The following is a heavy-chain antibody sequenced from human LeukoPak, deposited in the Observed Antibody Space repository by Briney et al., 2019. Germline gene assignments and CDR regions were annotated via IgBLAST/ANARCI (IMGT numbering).Heavy chain of an antibody. CDR2: IYESGST. J-gene: IGHJ4*02. Sequence: SETLSLTFAVYGESLNSYYWSWIRQPPGKGLEWIGEIYESGSTEYNPSLKSRVTISMVPSKQQFSLSLTSVTAADTAVYYCAGGAWATRLGSWGLGTPVIVSS. V-gene: IGHV4-34*01. D-gene: IGHD2-15*01. CDR3: AGGAWATRLGS. CDR1: GESLNSYY.